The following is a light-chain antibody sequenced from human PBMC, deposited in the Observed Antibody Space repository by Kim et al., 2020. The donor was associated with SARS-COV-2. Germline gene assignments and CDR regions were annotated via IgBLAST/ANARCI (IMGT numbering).Light chain of an antibody. J-gene: IGKJ5*01. CDR3: QQYNNWPPIT. Sequence: SPGERATLACRASQSVSSNLAWYQQKPGQAPRLLIYGASTRATGIPARFSGSGSGTEFTLTISSLQSEDFAVYFCQQYNNWPPITFGQGTRLEIK. CDR1: QSVSSN. V-gene: IGKV3-15*01. CDR2: GAS.